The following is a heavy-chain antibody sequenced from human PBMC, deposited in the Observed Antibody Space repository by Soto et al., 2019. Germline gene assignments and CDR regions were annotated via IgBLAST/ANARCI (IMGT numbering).Heavy chain of an antibody. V-gene: IGHV1-69*01. CDR3: AASSAIAAAGYFKF. D-gene: IGHD6-13*01. CDR2: LSPLFSTT. CDR1: GDLFNNHA. J-gene: IGHJ4*02. Sequence: QVQLVQSGAEVKEPGSSVKVSCKASGDLFNNHAFNWVRQAPGQGLEWMGRLSPLFSTTNYAQKFQGRVTIGADQLTTIVYLEVNNLESDDTAMYYCAASSAIAAAGYFKFWGQGTLVTV.